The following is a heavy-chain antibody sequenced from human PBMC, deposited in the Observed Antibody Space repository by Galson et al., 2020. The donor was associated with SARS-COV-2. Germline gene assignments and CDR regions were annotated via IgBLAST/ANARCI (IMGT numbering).Heavy chain of an antibody. CDR1: GFNVGSRW. D-gene: IGHD2-21*01. V-gene: IGHV3-53*01. CDR2: IDAAGNP. J-gene: IGHJ4*02. Sequence: GESLKISCAASGFNVGSRWISWVRRAPAQGLEWVSLIDAAGNPFYADSIKGRFTLSGDNSRNIVCLQMNRLRVEDTAVYYCLREGDTINPDYWGPGTLVTVSS. CDR3: LREGDTINPDY.